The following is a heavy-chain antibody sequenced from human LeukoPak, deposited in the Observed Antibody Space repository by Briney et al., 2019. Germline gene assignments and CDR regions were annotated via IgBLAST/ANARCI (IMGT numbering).Heavy chain of an antibody. J-gene: IGHJ6*02. CDR3: ARVYDSSGYSYYYYYGMDV. V-gene: IGHV1-69*01. D-gene: IGHD3-22*01. CDR1: GGTFSSYA. Sequence: ASVKVSCKASGGTFSSYAISWVRQAPGQGLEWMGGIIPIFGTANYAQKFQGRVTITADESTSTAYRELSSLRSEDTAVYYCARVYDSSGYSYYYYYGMDVWGQGTTVTVSS. CDR2: IIPIFGTA.